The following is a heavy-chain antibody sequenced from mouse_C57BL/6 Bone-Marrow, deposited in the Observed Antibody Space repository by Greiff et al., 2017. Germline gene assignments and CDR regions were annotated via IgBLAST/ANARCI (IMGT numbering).Heavy chain of an antibody. V-gene: IGHV5-6*01. CDR2: ISSGGSYT. CDR1: GFTFSSYG. Sequence: EVMLVESGGDLVKPGGSLKLSCAASGFTFSSYGMSWVRQTPDKRLEWVATISSGGSYTYYPDSVKGRFTISRDNAKNTLYLQMSSLKSEDTAMYYCARHRYYSNYIDDWGQGTTLTVSS. CDR3: ARHRYYSNYIDD. D-gene: IGHD2-5*01. J-gene: IGHJ2*01.